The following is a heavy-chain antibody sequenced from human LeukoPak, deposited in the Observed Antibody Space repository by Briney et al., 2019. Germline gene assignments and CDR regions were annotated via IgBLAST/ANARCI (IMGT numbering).Heavy chain of an antibody. D-gene: IGHD2-15*01. CDR2: IIPIFGTA. Sequence: SVKASCKASGGTFSSYAISWVRQAPGQGLEWMGRIIPIFGTANYAQKLQGRVTITADKSTSTAYMELSSLRSEDTAVYYCARTRGGSCPYWGQGTLVTVSS. J-gene: IGHJ4*02. V-gene: IGHV1-69*06. CDR3: ARTRGGSCPY. CDR1: GGTFSSYA.